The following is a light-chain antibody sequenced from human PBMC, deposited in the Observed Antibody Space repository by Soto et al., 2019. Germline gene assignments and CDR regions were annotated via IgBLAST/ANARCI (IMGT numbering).Light chain of an antibody. CDR1: SGSIASNH. CDR2: EDN. Sequence: NFMLTQPHSVSESPGKTVTISCTRSSGSIASNHVQWYQQRPGSAPTTVIYEDNQRPSGVPDRFSGSIDSSSNSASLTISGLKTEDEADYYCQSYDSSNHVVFGGGTKLTVL. V-gene: IGLV6-57*04. CDR3: QSYDSSNHVV. J-gene: IGLJ2*01.